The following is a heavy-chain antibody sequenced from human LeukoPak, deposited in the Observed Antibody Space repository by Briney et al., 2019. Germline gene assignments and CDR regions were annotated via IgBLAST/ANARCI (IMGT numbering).Heavy chain of an antibody. CDR1: GFTFSSYA. CDR3: AKARWRGISWAYYFVY. D-gene: IGHD6-13*01. J-gene: IGHJ4*02. V-gene: IGHV3-23*01. Sequence: PGGSLRLSCAASGFTFSSYAMSWVRQAPGKGLGGVSAISGSGGSTYYADSVKGRFTISRDNSKNTLYLQMNSLRAESTAVCYCAKARWRGISWAYYFVYWAPGTVVTVSS. CDR2: ISGSGGST.